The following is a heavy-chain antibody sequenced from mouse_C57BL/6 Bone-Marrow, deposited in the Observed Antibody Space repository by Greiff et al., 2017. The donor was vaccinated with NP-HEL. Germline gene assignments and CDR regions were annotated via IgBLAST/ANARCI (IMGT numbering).Heavy chain of an antibody. CDR2: IDPSDSYT. V-gene: IGHV1-50*01. CDR3: ARPLYGSSPWYFEG. D-gene: IGHD1-1*01. J-gene: IGHJ1*03. Sequence: VQLQQPGAELVKPGASVKLSCKASGYTFTSYWMQWVKQRPGQGLEWIGEIDPSDSYTNYNQKFKGKATLTVDTSSSTAYMQRSSLTSEDSAVYYCARPLYGSSPWYFEGWGTGTTVTVSS. CDR1: GYTFTSYW.